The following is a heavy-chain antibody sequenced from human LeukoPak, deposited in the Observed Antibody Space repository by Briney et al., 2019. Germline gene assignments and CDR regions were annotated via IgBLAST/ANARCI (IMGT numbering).Heavy chain of an antibody. CDR1: GGSISSGGYS. D-gene: IGHD3-22*01. V-gene: IGHV4-30-2*01. CDR3: ARYDGTHHDY. CDR2: IYHSGST. Sequence: SQXLSLTXXVSGGSISSGGYSWSWIRQPPGKGLEWIGYIYHSGSTYYNPSLKSRVTISVDRSKNQFSLKLSSVTAADTAVYYCARYDGTHHDYWGQGTLVTVSS. J-gene: IGHJ4*02.